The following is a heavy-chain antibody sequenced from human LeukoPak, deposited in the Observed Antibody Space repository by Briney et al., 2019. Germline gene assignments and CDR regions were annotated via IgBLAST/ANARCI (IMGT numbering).Heavy chain of an antibody. CDR3: VRYPDDLNWFDP. J-gene: IGHJ5*02. Sequence: SETLSLTCAVYGGSFSGYYWSWIRQPPGKGLEWIGEINHSGSTNYNPSLKSRVTISVDTSKNQFSLKLSSVTAADTAVYYCVRYPDDLNWFDPWGQGTLVTVSS. CDR2: INHSGST. CDR1: GGSFSGYY. V-gene: IGHV4-34*01.